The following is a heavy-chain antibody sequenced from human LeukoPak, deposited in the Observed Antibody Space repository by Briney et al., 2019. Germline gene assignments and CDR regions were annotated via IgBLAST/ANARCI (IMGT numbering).Heavy chain of an antibody. Sequence: GGSLRLSCAASGFTFSNYAFVWVRQAPGKGLDWVSAISGSGGRTIHADSVKGRFTISRDNSRNTLYLQMNSLNADDTAMYYCGRDPNGDYIGAFDFWGQGTMVGVSS. V-gene: IGHV3-23*01. D-gene: IGHD4-17*01. CDR1: GFTFSNYA. CDR2: ISGSGGRT. J-gene: IGHJ3*01. CDR3: GRDPNGDYIGAFDF.